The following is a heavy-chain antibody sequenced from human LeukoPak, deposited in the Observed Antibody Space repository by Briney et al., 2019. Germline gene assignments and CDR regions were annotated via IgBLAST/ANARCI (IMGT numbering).Heavy chain of an antibody. V-gene: IGHV5-51*01. CDR2: IYPDDSDT. Sequence: GESLKISCKHSEYSFPTYCIGWVRQMPGKGLEWMGIIYPDDSDTRYSPSFQGQVTISADKSISTAYLQWSILKASDTAMYYCAIGRGGQQLGDYWGQGTLVTVSS. D-gene: IGHD6-13*01. CDR1: EYSFPTYC. J-gene: IGHJ4*02. CDR3: AIGRGGQQLGDY.